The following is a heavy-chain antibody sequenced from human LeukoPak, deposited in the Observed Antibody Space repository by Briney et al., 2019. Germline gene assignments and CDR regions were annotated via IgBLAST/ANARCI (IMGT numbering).Heavy chain of an antibody. J-gene: IGHJ5*02. Sequence: PGGSLRLSCAASGFTFSSYSMNWVRQAPGKGLVWVSRINSDGSSTNYADSVKGRFTISRDNAKNTLYLQMNSLSVEDTAVYYCARRQTTGTTWWFDPWGQGTLVTVSS. D-gene: IGHD1-1*01. CDR1: GFTFSSYS. V-gene: IGHV3-74*01. CDR3: ARRQTTGTTWWFDP. CDR2: INSDGSST.